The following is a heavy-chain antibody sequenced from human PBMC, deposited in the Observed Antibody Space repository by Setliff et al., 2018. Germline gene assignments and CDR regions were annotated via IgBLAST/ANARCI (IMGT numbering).Heavy chain of an antibody. CDR3: AAVGIDAGGGWFDP. J-gene: IGHJ5*02. CDR2: IYYSGTT. CDR1: GGSISSRSYY. D-gene: IGHD1-26*01. Sequence: PSETLSLTCTVSGGSISSRSYYWSWIRQPPGKGLEWIGYIYYSGTTNYNSSLKSRVTISIDMSKNQFSLKLSSATAADTAVYFCAAVGIDAGGGWFDPWGHGIPVTVSS. V-gene: IGHV4-61*01.